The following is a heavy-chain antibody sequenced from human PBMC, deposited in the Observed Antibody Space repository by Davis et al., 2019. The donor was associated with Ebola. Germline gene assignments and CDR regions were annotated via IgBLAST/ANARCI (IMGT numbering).Heavy chain of an antibody. V-gene: IGHV4-59*01. D-gene: IGHD3-22*01. J-gene: IGHJ3*02. CDR1: GGSITIYY. CDR2: IYYSGST. CDR3: AREGYYYDSSGYYRGAFDI. Sequence: SETLSLTCSVSGGSITIYYWSWIRQPPGKGLEWIGYIYYSGSTNYNPSLKSRVTISVDTSKNQFSLKLSSVTAADTAVYYCAREGYYYDSSGYYRGAFDIWGQGTMVTVSS.